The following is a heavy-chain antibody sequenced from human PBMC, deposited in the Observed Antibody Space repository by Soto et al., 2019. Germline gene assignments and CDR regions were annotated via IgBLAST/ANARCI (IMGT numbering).Heavy chain of an antibody. CDR2: IYYSGGT. D-gene: IGHD3-10*01. CDR1: GGSISNSANH. J-gene: IGHJ5*02. V-gene: IGHV4-31*03. CDR3: AKGVRGVPNWFDP. Sequence: QVQLQESGPGLVRPSQTLSLSCTVSGGSISNSANHWSWIRQHPGEGLEWIGTIYYSGGTYYSPSVKGRVTMSIDASKNQFSLKLSSVTAADTAVYYCAKGVRGVPNWFDPWGQGTLVTVSS.